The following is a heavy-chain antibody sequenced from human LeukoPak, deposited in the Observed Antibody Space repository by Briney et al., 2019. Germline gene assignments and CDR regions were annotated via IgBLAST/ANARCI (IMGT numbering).Heavy chain of an antibody. CDR3: ARGPTTVVRYQYYGMDV. V-gene: IGHV1-69*13. CDR1: GGTFSSYA. CDR2: IIPIFGTA. J-gene: IGHJ6*02. Sequence: GASVKVSCKASGGTFSSYAISWVRQAPGQGLEWTGGIIPIFGTANYAQKFQGRVTITADESTSTAYMELSSLRSEDTAVYYCARGPTTVVRYQYYGMDVWGQGTTVTVSS. D-gene: IGHD4-23*01.